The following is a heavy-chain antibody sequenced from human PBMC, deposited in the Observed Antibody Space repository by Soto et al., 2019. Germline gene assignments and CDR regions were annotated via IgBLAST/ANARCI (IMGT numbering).Heavy chain of an antibody. D-gene: IGHD2-8*01. CDR2: IYYSGST. CDR3: ARERGVSPHGAGGAFDI. CDR1: GGSISSGGYY. J-gene: IGHJ3*02. V-gene: IGHV4-31*03. Sequence: QVQLQESGPGLVKPSQTLSLTCTVSGGSISSGGYYWSWNRQHPGKGLEWIGYIYYSGSTYYNPSLKSRVTISVDTSKNQFSLKLSSVTAADTAVYYCARERGVSPHGAGGAFDIWGQGTMVTVSS.